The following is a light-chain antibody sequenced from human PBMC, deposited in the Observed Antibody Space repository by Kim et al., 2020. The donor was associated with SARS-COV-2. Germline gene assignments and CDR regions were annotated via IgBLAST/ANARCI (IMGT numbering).Light chain of an antibody. CDR2: WAS. Sequence: RATINCRSSQSVLYSSNNQNYLAWYQQKPGQPPKLLMYWASTREYGVPDRFSGSGSGTDFTLTISSLQAEDVAFYYCQQYYSTPYTFGQGTKLEI. V-gene: IGKV4-1*01. CDR1: QSVLYSSNNQNY. J-gene: IGKJ2*01. CDR3: QQYYSTPYT.